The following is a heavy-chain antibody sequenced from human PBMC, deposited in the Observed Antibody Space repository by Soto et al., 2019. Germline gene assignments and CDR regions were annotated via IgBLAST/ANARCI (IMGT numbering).Heavy chain of an antibody. D-gene: IGHD6-13*01. Sequence: QVQLVESGGGVVQPGRSLRLSCAAYGFTFSRYGMHWVRQAPGKGLEWVAGIWYDGSNKFYGDSVKGRFTISRDNSKNTLYLQMNSLRVEDTAVYYCARGAAAGTLDYWGQGTLVTVSS. CDR3: ARGAAAGTLDY. CDR1: GFTFSRYG. V-gene: IGHV3-33*01. J-gene: IGHJ4*02. CDR2: IWYDGSNK.